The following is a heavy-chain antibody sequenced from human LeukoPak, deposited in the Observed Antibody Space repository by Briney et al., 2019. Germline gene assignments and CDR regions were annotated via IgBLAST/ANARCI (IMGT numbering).Heavy chain of an antibody. D-gene: IGHD2-2*01. CDR2: IIPIFGTA. CDR1: GGTFSSYA. Sequence: SVKVSCKASGGTFSSYAISWVRQAPGQGLEWMGGIIPIFGTANYAQKFQGRVTITADESTSTAYMELSSLRSEDTAAYYCARVIDIVVVPAAMPYDYYYYGMDVWGQGTTVTVSS. V-gene: IGHV1-69*01. CDR3: ARVIDIVVVPAAMPYDYYYYGMDV. J-gene: IGHJ6*02.